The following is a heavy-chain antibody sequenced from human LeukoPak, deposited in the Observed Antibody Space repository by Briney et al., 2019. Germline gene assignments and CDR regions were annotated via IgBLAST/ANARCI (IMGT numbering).Heavy chain of an antibody. CDR1: GYTFTGYY. D-gene: IGHD3-3*01. CDR3: ARSSYDFWSGYYQFYY. V-gene: IGHV1-2*02. Sequence: ASVKVSCKASGYTFTGYYMHWVRQAPGQGREWMGWINPNSGGTNYAQKFQGRVTMTRDTSISTAYMELSRLRSDDTAVYYCARSSYDFWSGYYQFYYWRQGTLVTVSS. J-gene: IGHJ4*02. CDR2: INPNSGGT.